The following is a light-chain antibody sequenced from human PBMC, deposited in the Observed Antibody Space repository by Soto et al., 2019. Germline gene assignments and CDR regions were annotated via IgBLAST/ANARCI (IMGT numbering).Light chain of an antibody. Sequence: QSVLTQPPSVSGAPGQRVTISCTASSSNLGAGYDVQWYQQLPGTAPKRLIYGNSNRPSGVPDRFSGSKSGTSASLAITGLQAEDEADYYCQSYDSSLSAFYVFGTGTKLTVL. CDR1: SSNLGAGYD. CDR3: QSYDSSLSAFYV. V-gene: IGLV1-40*01. CDR2: GNS. J-gene: IGLJ1*01.